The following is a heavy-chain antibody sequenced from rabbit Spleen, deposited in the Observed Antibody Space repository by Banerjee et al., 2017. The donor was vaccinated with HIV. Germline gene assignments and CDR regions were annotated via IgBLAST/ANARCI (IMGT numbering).Heavy chain of an antibody. V-gene: IGHV1S45*01. CDR2: IDTGSSGFT. J-gene: IGHJ6*01. D-gene: IGHD8-1*01. CDR1: GFSFSSNYY. Sequence: QEQLVESGGGLVKPEGSLKLSCTASGFSFSSNYYMCWVRQAPGKGLEWIACIDTGSSGFTYFASWAKDRFTISKTSSTTVTLQMTSLTAADTATYFCARDPGTSFSSYGMDLWGPGTLVTVS. CDR3: ARDPGTSFSSYGMDL.